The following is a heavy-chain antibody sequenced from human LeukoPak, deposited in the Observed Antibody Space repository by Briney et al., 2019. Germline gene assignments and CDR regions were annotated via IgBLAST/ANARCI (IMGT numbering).Heavy chain of an antibody. CDR2: ISWNSGNI. Sequence: GGSLRLSCAASGFTFDDYGMHWVRQPPGKGLEWVSGISWNSGNIGYADSVKGRFAISRDNAKNSLYLQMDILKPEDTAFYYCAKVDGYNSGWYDSWGQGTLVTVSS. CDR1: GFTFDDYG. D-gene: IGHD6-19*01. CDR3: AKVDGYNSGWYDS. J-gene: IGHJ5*01. V-gene: IGHV3-9*01.